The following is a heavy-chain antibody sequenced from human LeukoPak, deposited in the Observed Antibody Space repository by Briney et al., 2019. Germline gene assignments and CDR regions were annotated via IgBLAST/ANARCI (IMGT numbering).Heavy chain of an antibody. D-gene: IGHD6-19*01. Sequence: PGGSLRLSCAASGFTFSSYWMSWVRQAPGKGLEWVANIKQDGSEKYYVDSVKGRFTIARDNAKNSLYLQMHRLKAEDTSECYCAKQYSSDWNGLAEYFQHWGQGTLLTVSS. CDR1: GFTFSSYW. J-gene: IGHJ1*01. V-gene: IGHV3-7*03. CDR2: IKQDGSEK. CDR3: AKQYSSDWNGLAEYFQH.